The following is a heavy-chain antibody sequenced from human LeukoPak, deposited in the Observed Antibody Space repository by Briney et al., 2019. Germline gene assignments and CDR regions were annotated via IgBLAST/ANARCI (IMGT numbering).Heavy chain of an antibody. J-gene: IGHJ4*02. Sequence: GRSLRLSCAASEFTFSSYNMYWVRQAPGKGLEWVAVISSDGSNKYYADSVKGQFTISRDNSKNTLYLQMNSLRTEDTAVYYCAKVAYVFWSGYSTPYYFDYWGQGTLVTVSS. CDR2: ISSDGSNK. V-gene: IGHV3-30-3*01. D-gene: IGHD3-3*01. CDR3: AKVAYVFWSGYSTPYYFDY. CDR1: EFTFSSYN.